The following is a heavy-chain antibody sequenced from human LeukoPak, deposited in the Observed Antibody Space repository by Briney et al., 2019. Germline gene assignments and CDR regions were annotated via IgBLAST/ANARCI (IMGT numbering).Heavy chain of an antibody. V-gene: IGHV4-61*02. Sequence: PSETLSLTCTVSGGFFGSRPYYWSWIRQPAGKGLEWIGRIYTSGDTDYNPSLKSRVTISVDTSKNQFSLQLSSLTASDTAVYYCARVGPYIEVDPWGQGTLVIVSS. CDR3: ARVGPYIEVDP. J-gene: IGHJ5*02. CDR2: IYTSGDT. D-gene: IGHD5-12*01. CDR1: GGFFGSRPYY.